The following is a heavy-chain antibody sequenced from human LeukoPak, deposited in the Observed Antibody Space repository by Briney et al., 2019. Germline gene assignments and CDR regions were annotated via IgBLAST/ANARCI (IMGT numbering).Heavy chain of an antibody. CDR2: IYHSGST. V-gene: IGHV4-4*02. J-gene: IGHJ3*02. CDR1: GGSISSPNW. D-gene: IGHD1-26*01. CDR3: ARVYSGTYNGAFDI. Sequence: KPSEPLSLTCAVSGGSISSPNWWSWVRQPPGTGLEWIGEIYHSGSTNYNPSLTSRGTISVDKSKNQLSLRLSSVTAADTAVYYCARVYSGTYNGAFDIWGQGTMVTVSS.